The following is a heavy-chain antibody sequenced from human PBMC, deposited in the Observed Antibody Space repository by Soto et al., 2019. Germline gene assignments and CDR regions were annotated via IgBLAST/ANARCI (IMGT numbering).Heavy chain of an antibody. CDR3: ARSLDP. CDR1: GGSISSYY. J-gene: IGHJ5*02. CDR2: IYYSGST. Sequence: SETLSLTCTVSGGSISSYYWSWIRQPPGKGLEWIGYIYYSGSTNYNPSLKRRVTISVDTSKNQFSLKLTSMPSADTALYSPARSLDPWAPRSLVPVSS. V-gene: IGHV4-59*08.